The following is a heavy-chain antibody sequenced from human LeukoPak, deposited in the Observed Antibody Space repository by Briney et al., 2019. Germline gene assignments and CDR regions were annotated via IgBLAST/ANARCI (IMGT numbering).Heavy chain of an antibody. V-gene: IGHV4-34*01. Sequence: SETLSLTCALYGGSFSGYYWSWIRQPPGKGLEWIGEINHSGSTNYNPSLKSRVTISVDTSKNQFSLKLSSVTAADTAVYYCARAVAGCLWYWGQGTLVTVSS. CDR3: ARAVAGCLWY. D-gene: IGHD6-19*01. CDR2: INHSGST. J-gene: IGHJ4*02. CDR1: GGSFSGYY.